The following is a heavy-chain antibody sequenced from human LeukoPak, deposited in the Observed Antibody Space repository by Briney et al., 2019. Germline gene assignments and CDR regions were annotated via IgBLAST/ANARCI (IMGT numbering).Heavy chain of an antibody. D-gene: IGHD2-2*01. Sequence: PSETLSLTCTVSGGSFSSGNYFWVWIRQPPGKGLEWIGSIYYSGNSYYNPSLKSRVTISVGTSKNHFSLKLRSVMAADTAVYYCARHGNVVVVPAAKGFDYWGQGTQVTVSS. J-gene: IGHJ4*02. CDR2: IYYSGNS. V-gene: IGHV4-39*01. CDR1: GGSFSSGNYF. CDR3: ARHGNVVVVPAAKGFDY.